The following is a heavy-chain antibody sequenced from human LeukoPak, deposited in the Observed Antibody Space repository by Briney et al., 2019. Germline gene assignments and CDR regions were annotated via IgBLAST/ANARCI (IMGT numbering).Heavy chain of an antibody. Sequence: SQTLSLTFAISGDSVSINSAAWNWLRQSPSRGLEWLGRTYYRSKWYNDYAVSVKSRITINPDTSKNQFSLQLNSVTPEDTAVYYCARVPYFGAAAGTRYYYYGMDVWGQGTTVTVSS. CDR2: TYYRSKWYN. D-gene: IGHD6-13*01. CDR3: ARVPYFGAAAGTRYYYYGMDV. CDR1: GDSVSINSAA. V-gene: IGHV6-1*01. J-gene: IGHJ6*02.